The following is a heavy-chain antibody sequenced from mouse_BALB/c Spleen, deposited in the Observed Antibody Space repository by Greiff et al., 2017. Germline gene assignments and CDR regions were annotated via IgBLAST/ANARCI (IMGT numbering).Heavy chain of an antibody. CDR3: ARDLHYTY. CDR2: IRNKANGYTT. D-gene: IGHD2-12*01. Sequence: DVKLVESGGGLVQPGGSLRLSCATSGFTFTDYYMSWVRQPPGKALEWLGFIRNKANGYTTEYSASVKGRFTISRDNSQSILYLQMNTLRAEDSATYYCARDLHYTYWGQGTLVTVSA. J-gene: IGHJ3*01. CDR1: GFTFTDYY. V-gene: IGHV7-3*02.